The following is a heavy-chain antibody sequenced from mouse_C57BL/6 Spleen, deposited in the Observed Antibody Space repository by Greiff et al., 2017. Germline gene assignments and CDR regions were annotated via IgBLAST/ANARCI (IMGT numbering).Heavy chain of an antibody. Sequence: QVQLQQSGAELARPGASVKLSCKASGYTFTSYGISWVQQSTGQGLEWIGEIYPRSGNTYYNEKFKGKATLTADKSSSTAYMELRSLTSEDSAVYFCARSGYGNYQYYFDYWGQGTTRTVSS. V-gene: IGHV1-81*01. CDR1: GYTFTSYG. CDR2: IYPRSGNT. CDR3: ARSGYGNYQYYFDY. J-gene: IGHJ2*01. D-gene: IGHD2-1*01.